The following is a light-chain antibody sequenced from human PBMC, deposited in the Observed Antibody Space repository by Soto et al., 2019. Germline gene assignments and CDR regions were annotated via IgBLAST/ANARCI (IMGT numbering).Light chain of an antibody. J-gene: IGLJ1*01. CDR3: CSYAGSSNV. V-gene: IGLV2-23*03. CDR1: SSDVGSYNL. CDR2: EGS. Sequence: QSALTQPASVSGSPGQSITISCTGTSSDVGSYNLVSWYQQHPGKAPKLMIYEGSKRPSGVSNRFSGSKSGNTASLTISGLQAEEEADYYCCSYAGSSNVFGTGTKVTVL.